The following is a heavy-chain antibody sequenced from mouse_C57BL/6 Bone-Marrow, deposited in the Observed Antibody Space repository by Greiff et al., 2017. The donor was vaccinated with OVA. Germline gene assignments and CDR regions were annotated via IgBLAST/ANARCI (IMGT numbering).Heavy chain of an antibody. D-gene: IGHD3-3*01. J-gene: IGHJ2*01. V-gene: IGHV1-76*01. CDR3: ARERGQGY. CDR2: IYPGSGNT. CDR1: GYTFTDYY. Sequence: VKLMESGAELVRPGASVKLSCKASGYTFTDYYINWVKQRPGQGLEWIARIYPGSGNTYYNEKFKGKATLTAEKSSSTAYMQLSSLTSEDSAVYFCARERGQGYWGQGTTLTVSS.